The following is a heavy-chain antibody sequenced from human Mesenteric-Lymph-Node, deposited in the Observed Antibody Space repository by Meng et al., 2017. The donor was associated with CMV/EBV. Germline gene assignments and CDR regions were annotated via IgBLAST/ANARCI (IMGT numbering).Heavy chain of an antibody. J-gene: IGHJ4*02. CDR1: DFTFSNYA. Sequence: GGSLRLSCVASDFTFSNYAMHWVRQAPGKGLEWVAFIRYDGSNTYYADSVKGRFTISRDNSKNTLSLQMNTLRTEDTAVYYCAKDDSSSLDYWGQGTLVTVSS. CDR2: IRYDGSNT. D-gene: IGHD6-13*01. CDR3: AKDDSSSLDY. V-gene: IGHV3-30*02.